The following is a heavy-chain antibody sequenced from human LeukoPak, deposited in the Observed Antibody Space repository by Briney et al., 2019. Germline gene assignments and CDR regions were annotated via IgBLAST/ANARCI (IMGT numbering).Heavy chain of an antibody. V-gene: IGHV1-18*01. CDR3: VRLPLGYCSSTSCLD. D-gene: IGHD2-2*01. CDR1: GYNFNTYG. J-gene: IGHJ4*02. CDR2: ISSSTGNT. Sequence: ASVRVSCKASGYNFNTYGISWVRQAPGQGLEWMGWISSSTGNTKYAQKLQDRVTMTTDTSTSTAYLYLRNLRSDDTAVYYCVRLPLGYCSSTSCLDWGQGTLVTVST.